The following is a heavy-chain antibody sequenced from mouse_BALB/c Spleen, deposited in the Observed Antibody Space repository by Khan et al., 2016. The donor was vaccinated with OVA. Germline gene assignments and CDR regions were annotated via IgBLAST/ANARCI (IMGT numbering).Heavy chain of an antibody. V-gene: IGHV2-6-4*01. D-gene: IGHD2-14*01. CDR3: ARAYYRYDGYYAMDY. CDR1: GFSLSRYN. Sequence: VQLQQSGPGLVAPSQSLSITCTVSGFSLSRYNVHWVRQPPGKGLEWLGMIWGGGGTDYYSALKSRLSISKDNSKSQVFLKMNSLQTDDTAMDYCARAYYRYDGYYAMDYWGQGTSVTVSS. J-gene: IGHJ4*01. CDR2: IWGGGGT.